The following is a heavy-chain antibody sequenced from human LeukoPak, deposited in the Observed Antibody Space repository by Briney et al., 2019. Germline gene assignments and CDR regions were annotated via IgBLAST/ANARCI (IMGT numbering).Heavy chain of an antibody. CDR3: ARALWFGELLTEEAFDP. D-gene: IGHD3-10*01. CDR1: GYTFTGYY. CDR2: INPNSGGT. J-gene: IGHJ5*02. Sequence: ASVKVSCKSSGYTFTGYYMHWVRQAPGQGLEWMGWINPNSGGTNYAQKFQGRDTMTRDTAISTAYMELSRLRSDDTAVYYCARALWFGELLTEEAFDPWGQGTLVTVSS. V-gene: IGHV1-2*02.